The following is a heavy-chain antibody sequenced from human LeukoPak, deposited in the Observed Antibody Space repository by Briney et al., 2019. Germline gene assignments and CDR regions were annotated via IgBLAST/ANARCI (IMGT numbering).Heavy chain of an antibody. Sequence: GESLKISCQGSGYTFTSHWIGWVRQMPGKGLEWMGIIDPSDSDTRYSPSFQGQVTISADNSISTAYMFWGNLKASDTAKYYCARSSASYHFDMDVWGKGTTVIVSS. CDR1: GYTFTSHW. D-gene: IGHD3-10*01. J-gene: IGHJ6*04. V-gene: IGHV5-51*01. CDR2: IDPSDSDT. CDR3: ARSSASYHFDMDV.